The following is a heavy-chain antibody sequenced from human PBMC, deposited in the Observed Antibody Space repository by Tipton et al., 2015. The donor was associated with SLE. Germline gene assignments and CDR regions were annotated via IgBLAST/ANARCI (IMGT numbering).Heavy chain of an antibody. CDR2: ISWNSGSI. Sequence: SLRLSCTASGFTFDDYAMHWVRQAPGRGLEWVSGISWNSGSIGYADSVKSRFTISRDNAKNSLYLQMRSLRSEDTALYYCAKAFSAAAGTSDYFTFWGQGTLVTVSS. V-gene: IGHV3-9*01. CDR1: GFTFDDYA. D-gene: IGHD6-13*01. CDR3: AKAFSAAAGTSDYFTF. J-gene: IGHJ4*02.